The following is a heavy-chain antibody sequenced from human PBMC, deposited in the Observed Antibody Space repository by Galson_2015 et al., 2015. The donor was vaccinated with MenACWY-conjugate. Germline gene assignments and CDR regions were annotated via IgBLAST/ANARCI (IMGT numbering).Heavy chain of an antibody. CDR1: GFTFSKYW. Sequence: SLSLSCAASGFTFSKYWMTWVRQAPGKGLEWVANIHQDRSEKYYVDSVKGRFTISRDNAKNSLSLQMNSLRVEDTAVYYCVRDRSGWYHLLAAMDVWGQGTTVTVSS. V-gene: IGHV3-7*03. CDR2: IHQDRSEK. J-gene: IGHJ6*02. CDR3: VRDRSGWYHLLAAMDV. D-gene: IGHD6-19*01.